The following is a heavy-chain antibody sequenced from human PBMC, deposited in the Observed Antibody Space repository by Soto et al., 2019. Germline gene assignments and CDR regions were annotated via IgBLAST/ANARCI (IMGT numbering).Heavy chain of an antibody. J-gene: IGHJ4*02. CDR2: IFYSGTT. CDR1: GGSISSGGYF. V-gene: IGHV4-31*03. D-gene: IGHD1-1*01. Sequence: QVQLQESGPGLVKPSQTLSLTCTVSGGSISSGGYFWSWIRQPPGKGLEWIGNIFYSGTTHYNPSLKSRVTISVDTSTNQFSLKLSSATAAGTAVYFCARGVLYWGQGTLVTVSS. CDR3: ARGVLY.